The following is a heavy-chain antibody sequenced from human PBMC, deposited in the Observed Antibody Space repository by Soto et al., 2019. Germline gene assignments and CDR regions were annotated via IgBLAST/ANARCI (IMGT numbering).Heavy chain of an antibody. CDR2: IYHSGST. D-gene: IGHD3-10*01. Sequence: SETLSLTCAVSGGSISSSNWWSWVRQPPGKGLEWIGEIYHSGSTNYNPSLKSRVTISVDKSKNQFSLKLSSVAAADTAVYYCARCYGSGSSYYYYYGMDVWGQGTTVTVSS. CDR3: ARCYGSGSSYYYYYGMDV. CDR1: GGSISSSNW. J-gene: IGHJ6*02. V-gene: IGHV4-4*02.